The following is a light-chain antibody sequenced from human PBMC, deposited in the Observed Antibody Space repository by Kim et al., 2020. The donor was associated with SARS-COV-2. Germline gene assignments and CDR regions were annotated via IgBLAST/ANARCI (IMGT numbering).Light chain of an antibody. CDR3: QQPGS. Sequence: EIVLWQSPGTLSLSPGDRATLSCRASQGVSNYLAWYQQKPGQAPRLLIYEASKRAAGIPARFSGSGSGTDFTLTISRLEPGDSAVYFCQQPGSVGQGTRLEIK. CDR2: EAS. J-gene: IGKJ5*01. V-gene: IGKV3-11*01. CDR1: QGVSNY.